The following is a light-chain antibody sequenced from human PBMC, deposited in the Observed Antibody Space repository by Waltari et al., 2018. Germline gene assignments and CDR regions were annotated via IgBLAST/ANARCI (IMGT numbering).Light chain of an antibody. CDR2: GAS. Sequence: EIVLTQSPGTLSLSLGERATLSCRASQSVSRALTWYQQKPGQAPGLLIYGASTRATGIPDRCSGSGSGTDVRLTISRLEPDDFAVYYCQHYLRLPVTFGQGTTVEI. J-gene: IGKJ1*01. CDR3: QHYLRLPVT. CDR1: QSVSRA. V-gene: IGKV3-20*01.